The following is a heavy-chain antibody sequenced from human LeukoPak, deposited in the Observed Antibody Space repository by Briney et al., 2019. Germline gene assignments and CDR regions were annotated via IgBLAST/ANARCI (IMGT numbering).Heavy chain of an antibody. CDR3: ARDPTNSYGSGTPFDY. J-gene: IGHJ4*02. D-gene: IGHD3-10*01. Sequence: ASVKVSCKASGYTFTSYGISWGRQAPGQGLEWMGWISAYNGNTIYAQKLQGRVTMTTDTSTSTAYMELRSLRSDDTAVYYCARDPTNSYGSGTPFDYWGQGTLVTVSS. CDR2: ISAYNGNT. V-gene: IGHV1-18*04. CDR1: GYTFTSYG.